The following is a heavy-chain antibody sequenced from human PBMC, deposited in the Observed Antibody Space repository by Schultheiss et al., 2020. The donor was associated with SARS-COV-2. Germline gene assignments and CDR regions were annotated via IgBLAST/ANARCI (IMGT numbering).Heavy chain of an antibody. Sequence: GGSLRLSCAASGFTFSNYAMSWVRQAPGKGLEWVSYISSSGSTIYYADSVKGRFTISRDNAKNSLYLQMNSLRAEDTAVYYCARWASKAYYYYYGMDVWGQGTTVTVSS. D-gene: IGHD4-11*01. CDR3: ARWASKAYYYYYGMDV. CDR2: ISSSGSTI. CDR1: GFTFSNYA. J-gene: IGHJ6*02. V-gene: IGHV3-48*03.